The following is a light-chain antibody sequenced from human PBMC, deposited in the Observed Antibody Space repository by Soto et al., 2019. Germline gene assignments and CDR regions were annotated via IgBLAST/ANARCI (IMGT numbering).Light chain of an antibody. Sequence: MTQSPSSLSASVGYRVTLSCRASQYINTRLAWYQHRPGQAPRLLIYQTSIRAAGIPARFSASGTGTDFTLTISDVQPEDFALYYCHQRQSWPRTFGQGTKVDIK. CDR3: HQRQSWPRT. J-gene: IGKJ1*01. CDR1: QYINTR. V-gene: IGKV3D-15*03. CDR2: QTS.